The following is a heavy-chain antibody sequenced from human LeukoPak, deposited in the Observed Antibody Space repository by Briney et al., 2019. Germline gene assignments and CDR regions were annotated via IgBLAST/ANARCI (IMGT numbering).Heavy chain of an antibody. D-gene: IGHD5-12*01. CDR1: GFTFSSYS. J-gene: IGHJ4*02. CDR2: ISSSSSYI. V-gene: IGHV3-21*01. Sequence: GGSLRLSCAASGFTFSSYSMNWVRQAPGKGLEWVSSISSSSSYIYYADSVKGRSTISRDKAKNSLYLQMNSLRAEDTAIYYCAREGMVATFDYWGQGTLVTVSS. CDR3: AREGMVATFDY.